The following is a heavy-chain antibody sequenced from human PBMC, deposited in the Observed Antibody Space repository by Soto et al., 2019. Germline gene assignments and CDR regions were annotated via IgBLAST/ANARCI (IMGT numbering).Heavy chain of an antibody. J-gene: IGHJ4*02. CDR2: IKSKTDGGTT. Sequence: EVQLVESGGGLVKPGGSLRLSCAASGFTFSNAWMSWVRQARGKGLEWVGRIKSKTDGGTTDYAAPVKGRFTISRDDSKNTLYLQMNSLKTEDTAVYYCTTARGYYDSSGYYNANIDYWGQGTLVTVSS. V-gene: IGHV3-15*01. CDR3: TTARGYYDSSGYYNANIDY. D-gene: IGHD3-22*01. CDR1: GFTFSNAW.